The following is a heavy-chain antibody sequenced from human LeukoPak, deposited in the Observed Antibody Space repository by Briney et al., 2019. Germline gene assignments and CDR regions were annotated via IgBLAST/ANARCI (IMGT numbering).Heavy chain of an antibody. CDR1: GFTFSSYV. CDR3: ARIPSSRQLLHFDY. V-gene: IGHV3-23*01. J-gene: IGHJ4*02. CDR2: ISGSGGST. D-gene: IGHD6-13*01. Sequence: GGSLRLSCAASGFTFSSYVMSWVRQAPGKGLEWVSTISGSGGSTYYAASVKGRFTISRDISKNMLYLQMNSLRAEDTAVYYCARIPSSRQLLHFDYWGQGTLVTVSS.